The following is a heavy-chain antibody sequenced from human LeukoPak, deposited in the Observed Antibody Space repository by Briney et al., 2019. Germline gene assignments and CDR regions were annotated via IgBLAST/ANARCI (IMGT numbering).Heavy chain of an antibody. Sequence: GGSLRLSCAASGFTFSSYSMNWVRQAPGKGLEWVSYISSSSSTIYYADSVKGRFTISRDNAKNSLYLQMNSLRAEDTAVYYCARDRSSGWFSYMDVWGKGTTVTVSS. CDR3: ARDRSSGWFSYMDV. CDR1: GFTFSSYS. CDR2: ISSSSSTI. D-gene: IGHD6-19*01. V-gene: IGHV3-48*01. J-gene: IGHJ6*03.